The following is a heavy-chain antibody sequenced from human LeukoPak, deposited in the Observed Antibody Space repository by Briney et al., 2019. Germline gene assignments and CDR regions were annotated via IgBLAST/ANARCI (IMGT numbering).Heavy chain of an antibody. CDR3: TKGISAEDYRFFF. D-gene: IGHD3-16*02. V-gene: IGHV3-30*02. J-gene: IGHJ4*02. CDR1: GFTFSTYG. Sequence: GGSLRLSCAASGFTFSTYGMHWVRQAPGKGLEWVAFIRSDGTKKNYADSVKGRFTISRDNSKSTLYLQMNSLRPEDTAVYYCTKGISAEDYRFFFWGQGALVTVSS. CDR2: IRSDGTKK.